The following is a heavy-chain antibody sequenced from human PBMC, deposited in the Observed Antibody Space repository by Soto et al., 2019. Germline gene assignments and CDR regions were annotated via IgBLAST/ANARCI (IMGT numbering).Heavy chain of an antibody. CDR1: GFTFSTYA. CDR2: ISSDGDST. J-gene: IGHJ4*02. CDR3: ARDPSTGNADY. Sequence: EVHLLESGGDLVQPGGSLRLSCAASGFTFSTYALNWVRQSPGKGLEWVSTISSDGDSTYYVDSVKGRFTVSRDNSKNTMYLQMNSLRAEDTALYFCARDPSTGNADYWGQGTPVTVSS. D-gene: IGHD3-9*01. V-gene: IGHV3-23*01.